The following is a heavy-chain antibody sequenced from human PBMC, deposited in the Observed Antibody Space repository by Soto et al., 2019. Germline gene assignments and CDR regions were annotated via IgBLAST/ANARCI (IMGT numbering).Heavy chain of an antibody. D-gene: IGHD3-22*01. J-gene: IGHJ3*02. CDR1: GFTFSSYD. CDR2: IGTAGDT. CDR3: ARGIVGDAFDI. V-gene: IGHV3-13*04. Sequence: EVQLVESGGGLVQPGGSLRLPCAASGFTFSSYDMHWVRQATGKGLEWVSAIGTAGDTYYPGSVKGRFTISRENAKNSLYLQMNSLRAGDTAVYYCARGIVGDAFDIWGQGTMVTVSS.